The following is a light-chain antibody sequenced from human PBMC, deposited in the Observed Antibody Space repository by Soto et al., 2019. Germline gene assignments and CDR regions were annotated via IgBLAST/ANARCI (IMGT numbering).Light chain of an antibody. CDR2: DDN. CDR3: QSYDSSNPVV. Sequence: NFMLTQPHSVSESPGKTVTISCTRSSGSIASNYVQWYQQRPGSSPTTVIYDDNQRPSGVPDRFSGSIDSSSNSASLTISGLKTEDEPDYYCQSYDSSNPVVFGGGTKLTVL. CDR1: SGSIASNY. J-gene: IGLJ2*01. V-gene: IGLV6-57*01.